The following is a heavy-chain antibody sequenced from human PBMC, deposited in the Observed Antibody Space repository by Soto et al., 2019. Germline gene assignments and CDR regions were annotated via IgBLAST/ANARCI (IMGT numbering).Heavy chain of an antibody. CDR2: ISTYNGNT. V-gene: IGHV1-18*01. D-gene: IGHD6-13*01. J-gene: IGHJ4*02. CDR1: GYTFTMYG. Sequence: QVQLVQSGAEVKKPGASVKVSCKTSGYTFTMYGISWVRQAPEQGLEWMGWISTYNGNTNSAQKFQGRVTTTTDTSTSTAYMELRSLRSDDTAVYYCARSPYTNRWYHFDYWGQGTLVTVSS. CDR3: ARSPYTNRWYHFDY.